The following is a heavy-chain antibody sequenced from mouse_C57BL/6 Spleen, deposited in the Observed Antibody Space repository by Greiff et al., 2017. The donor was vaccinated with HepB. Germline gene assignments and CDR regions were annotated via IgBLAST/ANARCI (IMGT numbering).Heavy chain of an antibody. D-gene: IGHD4-1*01. CDR3: TRAGGIPRYFDV. J-gene: IGHJ1*03. Sequence: DVMLVESGEGLVKPGGSLKLSCAASGFTFSSYAMSWVRQTPEKRLEWVAYISSGGDYIYYADTVKGRFTISRDNARNTLYLQMSSLKSEDTAMYYCTRAGGIPRYFDVWGTGTTVTVSS. CDR2: ISSGGDYI. V-gene: IGHV5-9-1*02. CDR1: GFTFSSYA.